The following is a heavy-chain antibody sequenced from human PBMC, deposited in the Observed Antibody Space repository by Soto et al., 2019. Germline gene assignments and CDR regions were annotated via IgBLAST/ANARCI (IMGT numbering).Heavy chain of an antibody. Sequence: QVQLVQSGAEVKKPGASVKVSCKASGYTFTSYGISWVRQAPGQGLEWMGWISTYNGNTNFTQKLQGRVTMTTDTATSTACMELRSLRSDDTAVYYCARAREYTWNYNWFDPWGQGTLVTVSS. V-gene: IGHV1-18*01. CDR2: ISTYNGNT. J-gene: IGHJ5*02. CDR3: ARAREYTWNYNWFDP. CDR1: GYTFTSYG. D-gene: IGHD1-7*01.